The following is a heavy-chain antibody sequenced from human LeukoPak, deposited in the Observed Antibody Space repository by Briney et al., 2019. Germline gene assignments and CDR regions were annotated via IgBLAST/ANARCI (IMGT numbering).Heavy chain of an antibody. CDR3: ASALTTLEYFQH. CDR2: IHNSGST. Sequence: PSETLSLTCTVSDGFISTYYWSWIRQSPGKGLEWIGYIHNSGSTNYNPSLKSRVTISVDTSKNQFSLKLSSVTAADTAVYYCASALTTLEYFQHWGRGTLVTVSS. J-gene: IGHJ1*01. V-gene: IGHV4-59*01. D-gene: IGHD4-17*01. CDR1: DGFISTYY.